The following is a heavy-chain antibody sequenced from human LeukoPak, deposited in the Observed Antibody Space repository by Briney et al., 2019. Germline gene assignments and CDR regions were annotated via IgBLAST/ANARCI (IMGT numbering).Heavy chain of an antibody. CDR2: IYYSGST. J-gene: IGHJ4*02. CDR3: ARGSPTDVRYFDWLLYFDY. CDR1: GGSISSYY. V-gene: IGHV4-59*01. D-gene: IGHD3-9*01. Sequence: SETLSLTCTVSGGSISSYYWSWIRQPPGKGLEWIGYIYYSGSTNYNPSLKSRVTISVDTSKNQFSLKLSSVTAADTAVYYCARGSPTDVRYFDWLLYFDYWGQGTLVTVSS.